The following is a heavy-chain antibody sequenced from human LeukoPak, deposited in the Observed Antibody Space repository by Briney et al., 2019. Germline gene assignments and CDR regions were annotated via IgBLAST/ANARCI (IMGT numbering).Heavy chain of an antibody. CDR2: ISGSGGST. CDR3: AKRAVPGNASFDN. CDR1: GFTFSSYA. J-gene: IGHJ4*02. D-gene: IGHD6-19*01. V-gene: IGHV3-23*01. Sequence: GGSLRLSCAASGFTFSSYAMSWVRQAPGKGLEWVSSISGSGGSTYYADSVKGRFTISRDNSKNTLFLQMNSLRAEDTAVYYCAKRAVPGNASFDNWGQGTLVTVSS.